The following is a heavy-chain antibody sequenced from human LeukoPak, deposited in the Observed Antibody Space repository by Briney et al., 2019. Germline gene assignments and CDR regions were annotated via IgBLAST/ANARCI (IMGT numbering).Heavy chain of an antibody. Sequence: SETLSLTCTVSGGSISSYYWGWIRQPPGKGLEWIGYIYYSGSTNYNPSLKSRVTISVDTSKNQFSLKLSSVTAADTAVYYCARVLDYYYDSSQEGWFDPWGQGTLVTVSS. V-gene: IGHV4-59*01. D-gene: IGHD3-22*01. CDR1: GGSISSYY. J-gene: IGHJ5*02. CDR2: IYYSGST. CDR3: ARVLDYYYDSSQEGWFDP.